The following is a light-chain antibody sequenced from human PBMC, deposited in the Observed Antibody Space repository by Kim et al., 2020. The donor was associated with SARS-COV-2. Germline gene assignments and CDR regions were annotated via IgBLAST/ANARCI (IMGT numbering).Light chain of an antibody. Sequence: SQGKSAPLSCRASQGVSSNCLAWYQQKPGQAPRLLIYGASSRATRSPDRFSGSGSGTDFTLTITRLEPEDFAVYYCQQYSSSPATFGQGTKVDIK. CDR1: QGVSSNC. V-gene: IGKV3-20*01. J-gene: IGKJ1*01. CDR3: QQYSSSPAT. CDR2: GAS.